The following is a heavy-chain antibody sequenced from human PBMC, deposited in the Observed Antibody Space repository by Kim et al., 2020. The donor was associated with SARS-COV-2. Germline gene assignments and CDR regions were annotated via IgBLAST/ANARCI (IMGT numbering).Heavy chain of an antibody. V-gene: IGHV1-2*02. CDR1: GYTFTGYY. Sequence: ASVKVSCKASGYTFTGYYMHWVRQAPGQGLEWMGWINPNSGGTNYAQKFQGRVTMTRDTSISTAYMELSRLRSDDTAVYYCARSGWVFGVVTPLYYGMDVWGQGTTVTVSS. J-gene: IGHJ6*02. D-gene: IGHD3-3*01. CDR3: ARSGWVFGVVTPLYYGMDV. CDR2: INPNSGGT.